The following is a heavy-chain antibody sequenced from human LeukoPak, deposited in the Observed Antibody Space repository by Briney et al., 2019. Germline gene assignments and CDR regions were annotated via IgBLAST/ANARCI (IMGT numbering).Heavy chain of an antibody. Sequence: SENLSLTCTVSGGSISSYYWSWIRQPPGKGLEWIGYIYYSGGTNYNPSLKSRVTISVDTSKNQFSLKLSSVTAADTAVYYCARGVGANDDAFDIWGQGTMVTVSS. CDR1: GGSISSYY. CDR3: ARGVGANDDAFDI. J-gene: IGHJ3*02. V-gene: IGHV4-59*01. CDR2: IYYSGGT. D-gene: IGHD1-26*01.